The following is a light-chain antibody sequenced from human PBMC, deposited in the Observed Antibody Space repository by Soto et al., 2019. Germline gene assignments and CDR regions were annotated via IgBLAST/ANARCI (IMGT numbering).Light chain of an antibody. J-gene: IGKJ1*01. V-gene: IGKV3-20*01. CDR1: QSLSGTF. CDR2: GAS. CDR3: QQYGSSPWT. Sequence: EIVMTQSPATLSVSPGGGGSLXCRASQSLSGTFDWYQQKPGQAPRPLIYGASSRAHGSPDRFSGSGSVTDFTRTISRLEPEDFAVYYGQQYGSSPWTFGQGTKVDIK.